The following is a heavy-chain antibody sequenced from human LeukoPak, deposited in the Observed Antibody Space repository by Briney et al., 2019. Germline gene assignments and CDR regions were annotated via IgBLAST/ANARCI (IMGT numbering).Heavy chain of an antibody. CDR1: GDSISSSSYY. D-gene: IGHD3-22*01. CDR2: IYYTGST. CDR3: ASLSRTGDYYDSSGYYYFDY. V-gene: IGHV4-39*01. J-gene: IGHJ4*02. Sequence: SETLSLTCTVSGDSISSSSYYWGWLRQPPGKGLEWIGSIYYTGSTYYNPSLKSRVTISVDTSKNQFSLKLSSVTAADTAVYYCASLSRTGDYYDSSGYYYFDYWGQGTLVTVSS.